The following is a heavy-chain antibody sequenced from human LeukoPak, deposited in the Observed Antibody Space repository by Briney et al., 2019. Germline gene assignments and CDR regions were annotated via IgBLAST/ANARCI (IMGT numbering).Heavy chain of an antibody. V-gene: IGHV3-53*04. CDR1: GFTFSSYA. J-gene: IGHJ3*02. CDR2: IYSGGST. CDR3: ARGQSGYSDAFDI. D-gene: IGHD3-22*01. Sequence: GGSLRLSCAASGFTFSSYAMHWVRQAPGKGLEWVSVIYSGGSTYYADSVKGRSTISRHNSKNTLYLQMNSLRAEDTAVYYCARGQSGYSDAFDIWGQGTMVTVSS.